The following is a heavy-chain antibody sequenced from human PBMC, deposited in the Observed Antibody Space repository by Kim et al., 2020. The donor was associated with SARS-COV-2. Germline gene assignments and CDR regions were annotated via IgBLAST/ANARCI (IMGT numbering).Heavy chain of an antibody. D-gene: IGHD3-10*01. Sequence: YSPSFQGQVTISADKSISTAYLQWSSLKASDTAMYYCARHDLTNYYGLDYWGQGTLVTVSS. J-gene: IGHJ4*02. CDR3: ARHDLTNYYGLDY. V-gene: IGHV5-51*01.